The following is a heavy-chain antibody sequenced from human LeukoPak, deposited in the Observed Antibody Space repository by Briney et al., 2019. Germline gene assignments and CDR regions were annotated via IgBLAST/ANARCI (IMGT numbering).Heavy chain of an antibody. Sequence: SETLSLTCSVSGGSISSGSYYWGWIRQPPGKGLEWIGSIYYSGSTYYNPSLKSRVTISVDTSKNQFSLKLSSVTAADTAVYYCARDSGGSPPYFGYWGQGTLVTVSS. D-gene: IGHD2-15*01. V-gene: IGHV4-39*07. J-gene: IGHJ4*02. CDR3: ARDSGGSPPYFGY. CDR2: IYYSGST. CDR1: GGSISSGSYY.